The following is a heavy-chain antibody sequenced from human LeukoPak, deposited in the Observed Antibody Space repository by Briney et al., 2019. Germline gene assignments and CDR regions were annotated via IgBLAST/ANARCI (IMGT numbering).Heavy chain of an antibody. V-gene: IGHV1-69*05. CDR3: AREGIAAAGLFDY. CDR1: GGTFSSYA. CDR2: IIPIFGTA. Sequence: SVKVSCKASGGTFSSYAISWVRQAPGQGLEWMGRIIPIFGTANYAQKFQGRVTITTDESTGTAYMELSSLRSEDTAVYYCAREGIAAAGLFDYWGQGTLVTVSS. D-gene: IGHD6-13*01. J-gene: IGHJ4*02.